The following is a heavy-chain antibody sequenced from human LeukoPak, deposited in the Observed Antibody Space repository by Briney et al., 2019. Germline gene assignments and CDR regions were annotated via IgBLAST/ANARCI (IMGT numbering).Heavy chain of an antibody. V-gene: IGHV3-23*01. D-gene: IGHD6-13*01. CDR3: AKDWSSSTLGMDY. CDR2: ISGSGGST. CDR1: GFTFSSYA. J-gene: IGHJ4*02. Sequence: GRSLRLSCAASGFTFSSYAMSCVRQAPGKGLEWVSAISGSGGSTYYADSVKGRFTISRDNSKNTLYLQMNSLRAEDTAVYYCAKDWSSSTLGMDYWGQGTLVTVSS.